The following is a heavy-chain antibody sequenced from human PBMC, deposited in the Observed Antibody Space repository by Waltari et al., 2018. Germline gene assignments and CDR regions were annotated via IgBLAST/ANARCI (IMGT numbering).Heavy chain of an antibody. CDR1: GFTFSSYA. D-gene: IGHD5-12*01. CDR3: ARRPYHERWLHLDY. CDR2: ISYDGSNK. V-gene: IGHV3-30*01. J-gene: IGHJ4*02. Sequence: QVQLVESGGGVVQPGRSLRLSCAASGFTFSSYAMHWVRQAPGKGLEWVAVISYDGSNKYYSDSVKGRFTISRDNSKNTLYLQMNSLRAEDTAVYYCARRPYHERWLHLDYWGQGTLVTVSS.